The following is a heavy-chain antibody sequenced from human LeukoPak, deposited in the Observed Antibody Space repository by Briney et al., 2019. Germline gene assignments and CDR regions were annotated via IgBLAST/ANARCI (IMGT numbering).Heavy chain of an antibody. J-gene: IGHJ4*02. CDR1: GFTFSTYW. CDR3: ARDSAGNDY. D-gene: IGHD6-13*01. V-gene: IGHV3-7*01. Sequence: GESLRLSCSASGFTFSTYWMRWVRPAPGKGLEWVANIKQDGSEKYYVDSVKGRFTISRDNAKNSLYLQMNSLRAEDTGMYYCARDSAGNDYWGEGTLVSVSS. CDR2: IKQDGSEK.